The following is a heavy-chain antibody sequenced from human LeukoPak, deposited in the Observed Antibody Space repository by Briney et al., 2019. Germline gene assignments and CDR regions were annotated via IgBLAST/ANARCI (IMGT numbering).Heavy chain of an antibody. CDR2: INNNGGST. J-gene: IGHJ4*02. Sequence: GGSLILSCTASGFTFSTYAMHWVRQAPGKGLEYVSAINNNGGSTFYANSVKGRFTISRDNSRNTLYLQMGSLRPEDMAVYYCARRGRDLSYFDYWGQGTLLTVSS. V-gene: IGHV3-64*01. CDR1: GFTFSTYA. CDR3: ARRGRDLSYFDY.